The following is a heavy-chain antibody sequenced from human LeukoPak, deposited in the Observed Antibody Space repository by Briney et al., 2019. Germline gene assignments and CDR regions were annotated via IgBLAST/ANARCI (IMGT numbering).Heavy chain of an antibody. V-gene: IGHV4-30-4*01. CDR1: GGSISSGDYY. D-gene: IGHD3-22*01. J-gene: IGHJ5*02. CDR2: LYYSGST. CDR3: ARPYYYDSRIDP. Sequence: SETLSLTCTVSGGSISSGDYYWSWIRQPPGKGLEWIAYLYYSGSTYYNPSLKSRVTMSADTSKNQLSLKLSSVTAADTAVYYCARPYYYDSRIDPWGQGILVTVSS.